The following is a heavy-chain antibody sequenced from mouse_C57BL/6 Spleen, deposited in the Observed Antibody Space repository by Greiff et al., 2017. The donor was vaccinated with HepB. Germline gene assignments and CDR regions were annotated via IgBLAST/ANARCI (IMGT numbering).Heavy chain of an antibody. J-gene: IGHJ1*03. CDR2: IDPSDSET. CDR1: GYTFTSYW. Sequence: VQLQQPGAELVRPGSSVKLSCKASGYTFTSYWMHWVKQRPRQGLEWIGNIDPSDSETHYNQKFKDKATLTVDKSSSTAYMQLSSLTSEDSAVYYCARGNYDGYYDWYFDVWGTGTTVTVSS. CDR3: ARGNYDGYYDWYFDV. V-gene: IGHV1-52*01. D-gene: IGHD2-3*01.